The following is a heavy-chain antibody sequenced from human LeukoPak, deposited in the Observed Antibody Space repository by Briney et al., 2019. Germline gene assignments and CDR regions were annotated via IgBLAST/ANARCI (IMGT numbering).Heavy chain of an antibody. D-gene: IGHD1-26*01. Sequence: SVKVSCKASGGTFSSYAISWVRQAPGQGLEWMGGIIPIFGTANYAQKFQGRVTITADEPTSTAYMELSSLRSEDTAVYYCATHPWEHKNWYFDLWGRGTLVTVSS. CDR3: ATHPWEHKNWYFDL. V-gene: IGHV1-69*13. CDR1: GGTFSSYA. J-gene: IGHJ2*01. CDR2: IIPIFGTA.